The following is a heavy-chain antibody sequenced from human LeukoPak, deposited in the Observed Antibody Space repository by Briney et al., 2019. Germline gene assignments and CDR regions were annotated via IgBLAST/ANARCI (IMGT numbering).Heavy chain of an antibody. J-gene: IGHJ3*02. V-gene: IGHV4-4*07. CDR2: IYTSGST. D-gene: IGHD2-2*01. CDR3: AKEAGPRGPPEDSFDI. CDR1: DGSISSYY. Sequence: SETLSLTRTVSDGSISSYYWSWIRQPAGKGLEWIGRIYTSGSTNYNPSLKSRVTMSVDTSKNQFSLKLSSVTAADTAVYYCAKEAGPRGPPEDSFDIWGQGTMVT.